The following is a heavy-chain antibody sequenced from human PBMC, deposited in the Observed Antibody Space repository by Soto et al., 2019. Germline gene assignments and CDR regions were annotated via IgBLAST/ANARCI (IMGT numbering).Heavy chain of an antibody. CDR2: IIPLFGTP. CDR1: GGPFSSYG. J-gene: IGHJ4*02. V-gene: IGHV1-69*01. D-gene: IGHD1-1*01. Sequence: QVLLMQSGAEVKKPGSSVKVSCTSSGGPFSSYGISWVRQVPGQGLEWLGGIIPLFGTPSYGRKFQDRLTISADESTTTAYMELSSLTSEDTAMYFCARDGTIQMANFDFWGQGTLVTVSS. CDR3: ARDGTIQMANFDF.